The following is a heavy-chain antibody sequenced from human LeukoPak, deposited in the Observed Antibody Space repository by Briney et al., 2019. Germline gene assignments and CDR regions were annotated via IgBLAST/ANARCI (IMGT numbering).Heavy chain of an antibody. D-gene: IGHD2-2*01. CDR1: GLTFSSYA. Sequence: GGSLRLSCAASGLTFSSYAMSWVRQAPGKGLEWVSAISGSGGSTYYADSVKGRFTISRDNSKNTLYLQMNSLRAEDTAVYYCAKDGGGYCSSTSCRTFDPWGQGTLVTVSS. V-gene: IGHV3-23*01. CDR2: ISGSGGST. CDR3: AKDGGGYCSSTSCRTFDP. J-gene: IGHJ5*02.